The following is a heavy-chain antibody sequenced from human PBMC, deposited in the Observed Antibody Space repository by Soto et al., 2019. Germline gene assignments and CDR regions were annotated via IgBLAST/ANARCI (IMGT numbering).Heavy chain of an antibody. CDR3: ARDKDLQPTVWGF. CDR1: GDSMATGGHY. CDR2: VYYSVAT. Sequence: PSQTLSRTCTVSGDSMATGGHYYNWIRQVPGKGLEWIGYVYYSVATRYTPSLRARATISRDTSKNQFSLRLISVTASYTALYYCARDKDLQPTVWGFWGQGIQVTASS. D-gene: IGHD3-16*01. V-gene: IGHV4-31*03. J-gene: IGHJ4*02.